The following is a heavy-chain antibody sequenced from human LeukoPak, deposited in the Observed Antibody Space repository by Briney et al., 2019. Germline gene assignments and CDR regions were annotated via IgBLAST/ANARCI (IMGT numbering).Heavy chain of an antibody. CDR1: GGTFSSYA. CDR3: ARGGITMIVVDPDAFDI. V-gene: IGHV1-69*13. J-gene: IGHJ3*02. CDR2: VIPIFGTA. D-gene: IGHD3-22*01. Sequence: SVKVSCKASGGTFSSYAISWVRQAPGQGLEWMGGVIPIFGTANYAQKFQGRVTITADESTSTAYMELSSLRSEDTAVYYCARGGITMIVVDPDAFDIWGQGTMVTVSS.